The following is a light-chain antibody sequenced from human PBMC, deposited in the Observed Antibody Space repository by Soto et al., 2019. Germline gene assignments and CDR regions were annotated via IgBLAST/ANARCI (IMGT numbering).Light chain of an antibody. CDR3: HQYGSSQT. Sequence: EIVLTQSPGTLSLSPGERATLSCRASQSVSSSYLAWYQQKPGXAPXXLIYGASSRATGIPDRFSGSGSGTDFTLTISRLEPEDFAVYYCHQYGSSQTFGQGTKVDIK. CDR2: GAS. J-gene: IGKJ1*01. CDR1: QSVSSSY. V-gene: IGKV3-20*01.